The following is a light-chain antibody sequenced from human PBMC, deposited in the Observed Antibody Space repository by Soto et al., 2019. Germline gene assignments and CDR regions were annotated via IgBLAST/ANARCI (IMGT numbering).Light chain of an antibody. CDR2: DVS. CDR1: QSVNGK. CDR3: QQYGRSLWT. J-gene: IGKJ1*01. V-gene: IGKV3-20*01. Sequence: EFVLTQSPSTLSLYTGERATLSCRASQSVNGKLAWYQHKPGQAPRLLVYDVSNRATGIPARFSGSGSGTDFTLTISRLEPEDFAVYYCQQYGRSLWTSGHGTKVDIK.